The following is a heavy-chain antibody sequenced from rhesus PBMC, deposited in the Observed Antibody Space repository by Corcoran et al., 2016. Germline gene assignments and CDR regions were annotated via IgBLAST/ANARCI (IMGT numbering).Heavy chain of an antibody. Sequence: QVTLKESGPALVKPTQTLTLPCTFSGFSLTTSGMGVGWIRQPPGKALEWLALIYWDDDKRYSTSLKSRRTISKDTSKNQVVLTMTNMDPVDTATYYCARGEYNIWTGGEFDVWGPGVLVTVSS. CDR2: IYWDDDK. J-gene: IGHJ5-1*01. CDR1: GFSLTTSGMG. V-gene: IGHV2-174*01. D-gene: IGHD3-3*01. CDR3: ARGEYNIWTGGEFDV.